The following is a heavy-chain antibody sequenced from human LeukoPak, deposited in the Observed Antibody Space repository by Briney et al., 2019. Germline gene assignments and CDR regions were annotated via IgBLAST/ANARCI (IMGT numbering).Heavy chain of an antibody. D-gene: IGHD3-3*01. V-gene: IGHV3-21*01. CDR1: GFTFSNAW. CDR2: ISSSSSYI. Sequence: GGSLRLSCAASGFTFSNAWMSWVRQAPGKGLEWVSSISSSSSYIYYADSVKGRFTISRDNAKNSLYLQMNSLRAEETAVYYCARDYSIDDFWSGYSAEYFQHWGQGTLVTVSS. J-gene: IGHJ1*01. CDR3: ARDYSIDDFWSGYSAEYFQH.